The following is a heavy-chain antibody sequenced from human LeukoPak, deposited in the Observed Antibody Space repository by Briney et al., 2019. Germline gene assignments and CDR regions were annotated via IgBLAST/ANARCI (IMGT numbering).Heavy chain of an antibody. D-gene: IGHD1-1*01. CDR2: IYYSGST. J-gene: IGHJ4*02. V-gene: IGHV4-59*01. Sequence: SETLSLTCTVSGGSISSYYWSWIRQPPGKGLEWIGYIYYSGSTNYNPSLKSRVTISVDTSKNQFSPKLSSVTAADTAVYYCAGTATDPYYFDYWGQGTLVTVSS. CDR1: GGSISSYY. CDR3: AGTATDPYYFDY.